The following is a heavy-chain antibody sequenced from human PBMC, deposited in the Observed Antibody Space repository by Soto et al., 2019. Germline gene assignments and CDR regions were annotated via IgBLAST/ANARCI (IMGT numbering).Heavy chain of an antibody. D-gene: IGHD6-19*01. V-gene: IGHV3-74*01. Sequence: EVQLVESGGGLVQPGGSLRLSCSASGFALNDYWMHWVRQAPGKGLVWVSRIKSDGSVTTYADSVKGRFTISRDNAMNTLYLQMNRLRAEDTAFYFCARVPMTKAGMGIDYWGQGTLVTVSS. CDR3: ARVPMTKAGMGIDY. CDR1: GFALNDYW. CDR2: IKSDGSVT. J-gene: IGHJ4*02.